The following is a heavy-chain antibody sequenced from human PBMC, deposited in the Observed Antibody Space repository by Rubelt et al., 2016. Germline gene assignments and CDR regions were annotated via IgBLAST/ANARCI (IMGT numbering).Heavy chain of an antibody. J-gene: IGHJ5*01. Sequence: QVQLQESGPGLVKPSETLSLSCTVSGGFISSDYWSWVRQPPGKGLEWIGYVYSSGSTNYNPSLKSRVTISVDMSKNHFSLILSPVTAADTAVYYCARGGLWFDSWGQGTLVSVSS. CDR2: VYSSGST. CDR1: GGFISSDY. D-gene: IGHD3/OR15-3a*01. CDR3: ARGGLWFDS. V-gene: IGHV4-59*01.